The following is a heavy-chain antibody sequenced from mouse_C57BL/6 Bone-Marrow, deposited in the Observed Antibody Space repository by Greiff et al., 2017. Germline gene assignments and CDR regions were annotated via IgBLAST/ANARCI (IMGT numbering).Heavy chain of an antibody. CDR2: IYPRSGNT. D-gene: IGHD2-3*01. CDR1: GYTFTSYG. CDR3: ARGGWLLRGGYYFDY. V-gene: IGHV1-81*01. Sequence: QVQLQQSGAELARPGASVKLSCKASGYTFTSYGISWVKQRTGQGLEWIGEIYPRSGNTYYTEKFKGKATLTADKSSSTAYMELRSLTSEDSAVYFCARGGWLLRGGYYFDYWGQGTTLTVSS. J-gene: IGHJ2*01.